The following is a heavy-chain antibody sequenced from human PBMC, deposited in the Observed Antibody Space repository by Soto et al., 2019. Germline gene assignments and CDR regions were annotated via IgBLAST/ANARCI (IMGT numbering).Heavy chain of an antibody. V-gene: IGHV3-74*01. Sequence: EVQLVDSGGGLVQPGGSLRLSCAASEFTFRSYWMHWVRQSQGKGLVWVSRISGDGSSTSYADSVKGRFTISRDNAKNTMNLQMDSLRAEDTAVYYCARSLPGTYGAFDLWGQGTMVTVSS. CDR2: ISGDGSST. D-gene: IGHD1-7*01. CDR3: ARSLPGTYGAFDL. J-gene: IGHJ3*01. CDR1: EFTFRSYW.